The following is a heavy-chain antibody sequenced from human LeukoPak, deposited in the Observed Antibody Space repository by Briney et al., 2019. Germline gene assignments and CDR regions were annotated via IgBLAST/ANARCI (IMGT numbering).Heavy chain of an antibody. CDR2: IYHGGIT. V-gene: IGHV4-38-2*02. J-gene: IGHJ4*02. Sequence: SETLSLTCTVSGYSISSGYYWVWIRQPPGKGLEWIGSIYHGGITYYNPSLKSRVTISVDTSKNQFSLKLSSVTAADTAVYYCARSWGGSSSVRDYWGQGTLVTVSS. D-gene: IGHD6-6*01. CDR1: GYSISSGYY. CDR3: ARSWGGSSSVRDY.